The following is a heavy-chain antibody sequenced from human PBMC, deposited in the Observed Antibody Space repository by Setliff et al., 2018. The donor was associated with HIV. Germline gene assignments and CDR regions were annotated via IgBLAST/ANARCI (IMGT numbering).Heavy chain of an antibody. CDR1: GFTFSSSA. CDR2: ISNDGTKK. Sequence: PGGSLRLSCAASGFTFSSSALHWVRQAPGKGLEWVAVISNDGTKKYYADAVKGRFTVSRDNAKNSLFLQMHSLRAEDTAIYYCARDSGVWAGFSSGWYWGQGTLVTVSS. CDR3: ARDSGVWAGFSSGWY. V-gene: IGHV3-30*04. J-gene: IGHJ4*02. D-gene: IGHD6-19*01.